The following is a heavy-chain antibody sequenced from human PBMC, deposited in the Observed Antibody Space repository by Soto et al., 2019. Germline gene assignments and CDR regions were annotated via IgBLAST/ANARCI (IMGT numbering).Heavy chain of an antibody. J-gene: IGHJ4*02. D-gene: IGHD3-16*01. CDR2: IYTGGGT. Sequence: SETLSLTCTVSGGSISGYFWNWLRQPAGKGLEWIGRIYTGGGTNYNPSLQSRVTMSTDTSKSQLSLKVNSVTAADTAVYYCARGYDSLLNWGQGTLVTVSS. CDR1: GGSISGYF. CDR3: ARGYDSLLN. V-gene: IGHV4-4*07.